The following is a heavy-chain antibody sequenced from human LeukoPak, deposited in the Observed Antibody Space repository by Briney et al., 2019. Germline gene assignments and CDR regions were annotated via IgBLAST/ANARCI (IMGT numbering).Heavy chain of an antibody. CDR3: ARDPLYGSGSYYKGANPLDY. CDR1: GFTFSSYS. D-gene: IGHD3-10*01. J-gene: IGHJ4*02. CDR2: ISYDGSNK. V-gene: IGHV3-30*03. Sequence: PGGSLRLSCAASGFTFSSYSMNWVRQAPGKGLEWVAVISYDGSNKYYADSVKGRFTISRDNSKNTLYLQMNSLRAEDTAVYYCARDPLYGSGSYYKGANPLDYWGQGTLVTVSS.